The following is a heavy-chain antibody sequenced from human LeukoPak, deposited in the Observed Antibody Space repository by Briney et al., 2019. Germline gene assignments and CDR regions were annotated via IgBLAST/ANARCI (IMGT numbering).Heavy chain of an antibody. D-gene: IGHD3-22*01. Sequence: GGSLRLSCAASGFTFSSYGMHWVRQAPGKGLEWVAFIRYDGSNKYYADSVKGRFTISRDNSKNTLYLQMTSLRAEDTAVYYCAKADIYYDSSGSDYWGQGTLVTVSS. V-gene: IGHV3-30*02. CDR2: IRYDGSNK. J-gene: IGHJ4*02. CDR3: AKADIYYDSSGSDY. CDR1: GFTFSSYG.